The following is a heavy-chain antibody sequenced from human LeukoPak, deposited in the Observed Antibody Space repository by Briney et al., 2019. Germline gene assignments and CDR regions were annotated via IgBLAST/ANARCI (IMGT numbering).Heavy chain of an antibody. Sequence: SVKVSCKASGGTFSSYAISWVRQAPGQGLEWMGGIIPIFGTANYAQKFQGRVTITTDESTSTAYMELSSLRSEDTAVYYCARGGSSWYFSGPGLNWFDPWGQGTLVTVSS. CDR2: IIPIFGTA. J-gene: IGHJ5*02. CDR1: GGTFSSYA. D-gene: IGHD6-13*01. CDR3: ARGGSSWYFSGPGLNWFDP. V-gene: IGHV1-69*05.